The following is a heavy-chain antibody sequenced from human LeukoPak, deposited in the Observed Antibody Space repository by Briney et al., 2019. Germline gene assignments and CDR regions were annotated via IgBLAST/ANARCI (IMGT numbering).Heavy chain of an antibody. CDR1: GFTFSSYA. D-gene: IGHD1-26*01. CDR3: ARDNSGSYAFDY. Sequence: GGSLRLSCAASGFTFSSYAMHWVRQAPGKGLEYVSAISSNGGSTYYANSVKGRFTISRDNSKNTLYLQMNSLRAEDTAVYYCARDNSGSYAFDYWGQGTLVTVSS. J-gene: IGHJ4*02. CDR2: ISSNGGST. V-gene: IGHV3-64*01.